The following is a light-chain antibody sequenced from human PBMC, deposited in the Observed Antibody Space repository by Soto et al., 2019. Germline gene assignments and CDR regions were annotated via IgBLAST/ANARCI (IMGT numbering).Light chain of an antibody. V-gene: IGKV3-20*01. CDR2: GAS. CDR1: QSVKSTY. Sequence: ELVLTQSPGTLSLSPGERATLSCRASQSVKSTYLAWYQKKPGQAPRLLIYGASSRDTGIPDRFSGSGSGTDFTLTISRLEAEDFAVYYCQHYGSSPANTFGQGTKLEIK. J-gene: IGKJ2*01. CDR3: QHYGSSPANT.